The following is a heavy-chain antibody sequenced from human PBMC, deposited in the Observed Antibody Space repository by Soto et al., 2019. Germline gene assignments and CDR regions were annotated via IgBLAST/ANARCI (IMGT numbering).Heavy chain of an antibody. CDR1: GGTFSSYA. J-gene: IGHJ3*02. Sequence: ASVKVSCKASGGTFSSYAISWVRQAPGQGLEWMGGIIPIFGTANYAQKFQGRVTITADESTSTAYMELSSLRSEDTAVYYCARLRSSGRYPSSSDAFDIWGQGPMVTVTS. CDR2: IIPIFGTA. CDR3: ARLRSSGRYPSSSDAFDI. V-gene: IGHV1-69*13. D-gene: IGHD3-10*01.